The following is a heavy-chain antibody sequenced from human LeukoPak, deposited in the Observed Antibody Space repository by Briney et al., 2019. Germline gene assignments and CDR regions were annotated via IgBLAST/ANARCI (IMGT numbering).Heavy chain of an antibody. V-gene: IGHV3-48*03. CDR3: ARSFRLTAHAPGIFDY. J-gene: IGHJ4*02. CDR2: ISSSGSTI. Sequence: PGGSLRLSCAASGFTFSTYEMNWVRQAPGKGLEWVSYISSSGSTIYYADSVKGRFTISRDNAKNSLYLQMNSLRAEDTAVYYCARSFRLTAHAPGIFDYWGQGTLVTVSS. D-gene: IGHD3-16*01. CDR1: GFTFSTYE.